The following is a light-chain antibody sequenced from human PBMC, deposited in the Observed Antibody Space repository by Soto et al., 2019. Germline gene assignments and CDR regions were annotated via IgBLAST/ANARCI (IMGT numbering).Light chain of an antibody. CDR1: QSVGSDY. CDR3: QQYGSSPRT. V-gene: IGKV3-20*01. Sequence: IVLTQSPGTLSLSPGERATLSCRASQSVGSDYLAWYQQRPGQAPRLLIYGASSRATGVPDRFSGSGSGTDFTLTISRLESEDFAVYYCQQYGSSPRTFGQGTKVEIK. CDR2: GAS. J-gene: IGKJ1*01.